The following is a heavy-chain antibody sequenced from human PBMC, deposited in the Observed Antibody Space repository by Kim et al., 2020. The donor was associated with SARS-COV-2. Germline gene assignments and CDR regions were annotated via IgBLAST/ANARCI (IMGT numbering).Heavy chain of an antibody. CDR1: GFTFSSYS. CDR2: IIIIIITI. V-gene: IGHV3-48*02. J-gene: IGHJ4*02. D-gene: IGHD3-22*01. CDR3: ARDRTYYYDSSGYDY. Sequence: GGSLRLSCAASGFTFSSYSINFFLHSPFNFLDFFSYIIIIIITIYYADSLNCLFTISRDNAKNSLYLQMNSLRDEDTAVYYCARDRTYYYDSSGYDYWGQGTLVTVSS.